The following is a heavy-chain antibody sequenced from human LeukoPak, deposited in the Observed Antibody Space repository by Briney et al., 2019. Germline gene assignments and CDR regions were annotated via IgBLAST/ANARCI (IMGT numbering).Heavy chain of an antibody. CDR2: LGGSGDYT. Sequence: PGGSLRLSCAASGFTFSSYAMSWVRQAPGKGLEWASDLGGSGDYTYYADSVKGRFTVSKDNSQNTLSLQMNSLRAEDTAVYYCARKSSHFDSSGYFDYWGQGTLVTVSS. D-gene: IGHD3-22*01. CDR3: ARKSSHFDSSGYFDY. CDR1: GFTFSSYA. J-gene: IGHJ4*02. V-gene: IGHV3-23*01.